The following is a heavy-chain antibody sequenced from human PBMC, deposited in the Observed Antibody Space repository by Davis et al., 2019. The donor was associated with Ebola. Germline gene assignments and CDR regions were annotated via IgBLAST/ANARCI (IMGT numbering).Heavy chain of an antibody. CDR3: ASLRRTITGMDDGFDI. J-gene: IGHJ3*02. D-gene: IGHD2-8*02. CDR2: IYTGDSDT. CDR1: GYDFTSYW. V-gene: IGHV5-51*01. Sequence: KVSCKGSGYDFTSYWIGWVRQMPGKGLDWMGIIYTGDSDTRYSPSFRGQVTISADKSMKTAFLQWSSLKASDSGMYYCASLRRTITGMDDGFDIWGQGTMVTVSS.